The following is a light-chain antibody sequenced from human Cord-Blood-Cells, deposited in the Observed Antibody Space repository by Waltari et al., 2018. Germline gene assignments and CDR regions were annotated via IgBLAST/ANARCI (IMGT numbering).Light chain of an antibody. CDR1: QSVSSN. CDR3: QHYNNWYS. Sequence: IVRTQSPATLSVYPGARATLSRRASQSVSSNLACYQQKPDHAPRLLIYGASTRATGTPARFSSSGSAKVFPLIISILPSEYFAVYYCQHYNNWYSFGQGTKLEIK. J-gene: IGKJ2*03. V-gene: IGKV3-15*01. CDR2: GAS.